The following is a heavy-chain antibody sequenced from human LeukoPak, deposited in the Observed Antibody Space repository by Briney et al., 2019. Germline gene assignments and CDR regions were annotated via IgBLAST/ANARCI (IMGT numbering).Heavy chain of an antibody. D-gene: IGHD3-9*01. CDR2: ITMSGDYI. CDR3: TRRYFSDGVRPLDI. Sequence: PGVSLRLSCGASGLTFSTSKMAGLRHSTGKGVDGLSYITMSGDYIYYADSVKGRVTLSRDNAKNSLDLKMHRLRPEDTPVYYCTRRYFSDGVRPLDIWGQGTMVTVSS. CDR1: GLTFSTSK. J-gene: IGHJ3*02. V-gene: IGHV3-21*01.